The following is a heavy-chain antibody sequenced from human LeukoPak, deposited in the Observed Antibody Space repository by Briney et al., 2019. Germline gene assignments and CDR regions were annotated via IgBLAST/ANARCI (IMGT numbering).Heavy chain of an antibody. CDR2: ISYDGSNK. Sequence: AGGSLRLSCAASGFTFSSYGMHCIRQAPGKGLEWVAVISYDGSNKYYADSVKGRFTISRDNSKNTLYLQMNSLRAEDTAVYYCAKDHGGIAIWGQGTMVTVSS. CDR3: AKDHGGIAI. D-gene: IGHD6-13*01. CDR1: GFTFSSYG. J-gene: IGHJ3*02. V-gene: IGHV3-30*18.